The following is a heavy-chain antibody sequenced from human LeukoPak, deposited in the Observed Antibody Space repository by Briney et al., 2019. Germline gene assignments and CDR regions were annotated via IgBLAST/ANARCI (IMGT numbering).Heavy chain of an antibody. D-gene: IGHD6-13*01. V-gene: IGHV3-23*01. CDR3: AKRIAATSFDY. CDR2: ISGNGGST. CDR1: GFTFSNYA. Sequence: GGSLRLSCAASGFTFSNYATSWVRQAPGKGLEWVSTISGNGGSTYYADSVKGRFTISRDNSKNTVYLQMSSLRVEDTAVYYCAKRIAATSFDYWGQGTLVTVSS. J-gene: IGHJ4*02.